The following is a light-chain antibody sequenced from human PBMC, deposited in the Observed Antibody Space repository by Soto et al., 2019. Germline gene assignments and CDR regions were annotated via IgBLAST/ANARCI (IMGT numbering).Light chain of an antibody. J-gene: IGLJ1*01. CDR1: NSNIGFYNF. V-gene: IGLV2-11*01. Sequence: QSVLTQPRSVSGSPGQSVTISCTGTNSNIGFYNFVSWYQQHPDKAPHLVIYDVNKRPSGVPVRFSGSKSGNTASLTISGLQADDEADYYCCSYAGTYTYVFGIGTKVTV. CDR3: CSYAGTYTYV. CDR2: DVN.